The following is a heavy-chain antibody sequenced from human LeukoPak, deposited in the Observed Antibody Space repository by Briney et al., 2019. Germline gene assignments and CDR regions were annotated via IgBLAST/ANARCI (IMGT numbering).Heavy chain of an antibody. Sequence: SQTLSLTCAVSGGSISSGGYSWSWIRQPPGKGLEWIGYIYHVGSTSYNPSLKSRVTVSIDRSKNQFSLKLTSVTAADTAVYYCARDLSYYYGSGSYYNPWGPGTLVTVSS. D-gene: IGHD3-10*01. V-gene: IGHV4-30-2*01. J-gene: IGHJ5*02. CDR1: GGSISSGGYS. CDR2: IYHVGST. CDR3: ARDLSYYYGSGSYYNP.